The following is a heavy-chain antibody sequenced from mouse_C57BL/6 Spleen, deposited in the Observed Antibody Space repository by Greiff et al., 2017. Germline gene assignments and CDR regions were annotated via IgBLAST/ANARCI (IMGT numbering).Heavy chain of an antibody. V-gene: IGHV1-82*01. Sequence: VQLQQSGPELVKPGASVKISCKASGYAFSSSWMNWVKQRPGKGLEWIGRIYPGDGDTNYNGKFKGKATLTADKSSSTAYMQLSSLTSEDSAVYFCARWDYYGSSYRYYAMDYWGQGTSVTVSS. J-gene: IGHJ4*01. CDR2: IYPGDGDT. CDR1: GYAFSSSW. D-gene: IGHD1-1*01. CDR3: ARWDYYGSSYRYYAMDY.